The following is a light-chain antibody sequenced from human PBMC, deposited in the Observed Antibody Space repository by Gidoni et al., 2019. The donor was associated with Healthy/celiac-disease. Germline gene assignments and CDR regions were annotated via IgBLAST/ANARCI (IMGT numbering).Light chain of an antibody. CDR3: SSYTSSSTRV. CDR1: SSDVGGYNY. CDR2: EVR. J-gene: IGLJ1*01. Sequence: QSALTQPASVSGSPGQSNNISCTGTSSDVGGYNYVSWYQQNPGKAPKLMIYEVRNRPSGVSNRFSGSKSGNTASLTISGLQAEDEADYDCSSYTSSSTRVFGTGTKVTV. V-gene: IGLV2-14*01.